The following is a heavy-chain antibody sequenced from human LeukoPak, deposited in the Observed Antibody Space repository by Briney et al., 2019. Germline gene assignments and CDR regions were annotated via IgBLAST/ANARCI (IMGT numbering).Heavy chain of an antibody. CDR1: GFTFTGYY. Sequence: GASMKLSCKASGFTFTGYYIHWVRQAPGQGLEWMGWINPKNGATFYTQRFQGRVTMTSDTSISTAYMELSRLTSDDTAVFYCARGPEEYWGQGTLVTVSS. CDR3: ARGPEEY. V-gene: IGHV1-2*02. CDR2: INPKNGAT. J-gene: IGHJ4*02.